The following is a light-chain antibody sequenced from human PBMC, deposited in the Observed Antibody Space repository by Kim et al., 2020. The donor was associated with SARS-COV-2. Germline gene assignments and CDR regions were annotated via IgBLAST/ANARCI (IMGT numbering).Light chain of an antibody. CDR3: QSYDFRNLWV. J-gene: IGLJ3*02. V-gene: IGLV6-57*02. CDR2: EDD. CDR1: GGDIASNY. Sequence: KTVTLSCTGIGGDIASNYVQWFQQRPGSAPTVVIYEDDQRPAGVTDRFSGSIDSPSNAASLTISGLKTEEEADYHCQSYDFRNLWVFGGGTKLTVL.